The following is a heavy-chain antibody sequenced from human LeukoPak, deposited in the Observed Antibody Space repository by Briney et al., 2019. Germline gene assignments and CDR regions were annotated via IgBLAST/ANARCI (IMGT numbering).Heavy chain of an antibody. CDR3: ARHPYLDQLLYDY. V-gene: IGHV4-39*01. CDR1: GGSISGSSYY. D-gene: IGHD2-2*02. J-gene: IGHJ4*02. Sequence: PSETLSLTCTVSGGSISGSSYYWVWIRQPPGKRLVGIGSIYYSGSTYYNPSLKSRVTISVDTSKNQFSLKLSSVTAADTAVYYCARHPYLDQLLYDYWGQGTLVTVSS. CDR2: IYYSGST.